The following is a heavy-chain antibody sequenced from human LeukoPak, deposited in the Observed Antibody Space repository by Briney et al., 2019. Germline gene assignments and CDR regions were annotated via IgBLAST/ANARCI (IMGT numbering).Heavy chain of an antibody. J-gene: IGHJ6*02. CDR3: ARILGFGELCYGMDF. V-gene: IGHV4-31*03. Sequence: SETLSLTCTVSGGSISRGGYYWSWIRQHPGKGLEWIGYIYYSGSTYYNPSLKSRVTISVDTSKNQFSLKLSSVTAADTAVYYCARILGFGELCYGMDFWGQGTTVTVSS. D-gene: IGHD3-10*01. CDR1: GGSISRGGYY. CDR2: IYYSGST.